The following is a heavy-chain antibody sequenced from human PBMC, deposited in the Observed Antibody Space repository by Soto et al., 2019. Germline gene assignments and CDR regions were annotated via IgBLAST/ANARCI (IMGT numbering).Heavy chain of an antibody. Sequence: GASLKVSCAASGFTFSSYAMSWVRKAPGKGLEWVSAISGSGGSTYYADSVKGRFTISRDNSKNTLYLQMNSLRAEDTAVYYCSKEGFVEPGSNYYYYYGMDVWGQGTTVTVSS. D-gene: IGHD1-1*01. CDR1: GFTFSSYA. V-gene: IGHV3-23*01. CDR3: SKEGFVEPGSNYYYYYGMDV. J-gene: IGHJ6*02. CDR2: ISGSGGST.